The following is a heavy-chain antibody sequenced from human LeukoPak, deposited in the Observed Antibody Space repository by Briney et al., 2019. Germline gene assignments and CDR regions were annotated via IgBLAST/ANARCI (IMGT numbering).Heavy chain of an antibody. CDR3: ARNRGSGYYHADY. D-gene: IGHD3-22*01. Sequence: PGGSLRLSCAASGFTFSGYAMHWVRQAPGKGLEWVAVISHDGNNKYYADSVKGRVTISRDNSKNTVSLEMNSLRVEDTAVYYCARNRGSGYYHADYWGQGTLVGVSS. V-gene: IGHV3-30-3*01. CDR2: ISHDGNNK. J-gene: IGHJ4*02. CDR1: GFTFSGYA.